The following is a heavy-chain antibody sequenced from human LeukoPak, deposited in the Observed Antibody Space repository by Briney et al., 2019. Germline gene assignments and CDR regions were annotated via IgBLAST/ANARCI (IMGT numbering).Heavy chain of an antibody. CDR2: INPNSGGT. CDR3: ARGRANGSGSYGDY. CDR1: GYTFTGYY. J-gene: IGHJ4*02. V-gene: IGHV1-2*02. D-gene: IGHD3-10*01. Sequence: ASVTVSFKASGYTFTGYYMHWVRQAPGQGREWMGWINPNSGGTNYAQKFQGRVTMTRDTSISTAYMELSRLRSDDTAVYYCARGRANGSGSYGDYWGQGTLVTVSS.